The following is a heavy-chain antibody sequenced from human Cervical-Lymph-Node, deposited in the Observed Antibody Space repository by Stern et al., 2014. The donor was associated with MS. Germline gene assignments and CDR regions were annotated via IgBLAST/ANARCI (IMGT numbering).Heavy chain of an antibody. CDR1: GYTFISYY. CDR3: AREVAGHRLGMMDV. J-gene: IGHJ6*02. CDR2: INPSGGST. D-gene: IGHD6-19*01. Sequence: VQLLQSGTEVKTPGASVKLSCQASGYTFISYYIHWVRQAPGQGLEWMGIINPSGGSTGYAQKFQGRVTMTRDTSASTVSMELSSLRSEDTAVYYCAREVAGHRLGMMDVWGQGTSVTVSS. V-gene: IGHV1-46*01.